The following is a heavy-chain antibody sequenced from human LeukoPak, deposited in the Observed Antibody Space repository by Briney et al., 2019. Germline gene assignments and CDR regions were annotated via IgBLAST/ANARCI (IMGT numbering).Heavy chain of an antibody. CDR1: GFTFSSYG. J-gene: IGHJ3*02. CDR3: AKDNGNYYDSSGYHDAFDI. D-gene: IGHD3-22*01. CDR2: ISYDGSNK. V-gene: IGHV3-30*18. Sequence: PGGSLRLSCAASGFTFSSYGMHWVRQAPGKGLEWVAVISYDGSNKYYADSVKGRFTISRDNSKNTLYLQMNSLRAEDTAVYYCAKDNGNYYDSSGYHDAFDIWGQGTMVTVSS.